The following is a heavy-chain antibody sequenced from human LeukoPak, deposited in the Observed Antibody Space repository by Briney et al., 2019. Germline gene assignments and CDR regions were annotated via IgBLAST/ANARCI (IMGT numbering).Heavy chain of an antibody. D-gene: IGHD2-2*01. V-gene: IGHV3-48*03. Sequence: GGSLRLSCAASGFTFSSYEMNWVRQAPGKGLEWVSYISSSGSTIYYADSVKGRFTISRDNAKNSLYLQMNSLRAEDTAVCYCATTPDKYCSSTSCYVIDYWGQGTLVTVSS. CDR2: ISSSGSTI. J-gene: IGHJ4*02. CDR3: ATTPDKYCSSTSCYVIDY. CDR1: GFTFSSYE.